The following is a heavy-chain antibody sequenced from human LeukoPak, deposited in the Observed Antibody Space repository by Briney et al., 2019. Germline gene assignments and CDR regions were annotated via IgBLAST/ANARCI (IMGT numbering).Heavy chain of an antibody. CDR2: IYYSKNT. J-gene: IGHJ4*02. D-gene: IGHD5-18*01. CDR1: GGSISSSSAY. V-gene: IGHV4-39*01. CDR3: VSPRGFSYGNFDY. Sequence: SETLSLTCTVSGGSISSSSAYWGWIRQPPGKGLEWIGCIYYSKNTYYNPSLKSRVTISADTSKNQFSLTLGSVSATDTAVYYCVSPRGFSYGNFDYWGQGTLVTVSS.